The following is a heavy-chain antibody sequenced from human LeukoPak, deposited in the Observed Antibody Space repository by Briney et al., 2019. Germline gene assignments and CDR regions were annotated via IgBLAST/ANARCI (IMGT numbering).Heavy chain of an antibody. CDR2: ISAYNGDT. Sequence: ASVKVSCKASGYTFTSYGISWVRQAHGQGLEWMGWISAYNGDTNYAQKLQGRVTMTTDTSTSTAYMELRSLRSDDTAVYYCARDRVGIAVAGTPWGAFDIWGQGTMVTVSS. CDR3: ARDRVGIAVAGTPWGAFDI. CDR1: GYTFTSYG. V-gene: IGHV1-18*01. J-gene: IGHJ3*02. D-gene: IGHD6-19*01.